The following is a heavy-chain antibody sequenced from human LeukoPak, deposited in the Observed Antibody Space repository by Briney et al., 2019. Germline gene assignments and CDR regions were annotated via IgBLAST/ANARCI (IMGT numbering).Heavy chain of an antibody. V-gene: IGHV4-59*12. CDR3: ARAGGYYRYYYYYGMDV. CDR2: IYYSGST. D-gene: IGHD3-22*01. Sequence: SETLSLTCTVSGGSISSYYWSWIRQPPGKGLEWIGYIYYSGSTNYNPSLKSRVTISVDTSKNQFSLKLSSVTAADTAVYYCARAGGYYRYYYYYGMDVWGQGTTVTVSS. J-gene: IGHJ6*02. CDR1: GGSISSYY.